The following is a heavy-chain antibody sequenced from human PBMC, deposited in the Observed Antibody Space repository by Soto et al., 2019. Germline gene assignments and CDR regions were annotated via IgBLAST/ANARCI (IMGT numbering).Heavy chain of an antibody. CDR3: ARGRLTGEIQFDDAFDI. Sequence: QVQLVQSGAEVKKPGASVKVSCKASGYTFTSYGISGVRRAPGQGLEGRGWISAYNGNTNYAQKLQGRVTMTTGTSTSTAYMELRSLRSDDTAVYYCARGRLTGEIQFDDAFDIWGQGTMVTVSS. V-gene: IGHV1-18*04. CDR2: ISAYNGNT. D-gene: IGHD7-27*01. J-gene: IGHJ3*02. CDR1: GYTFTSYG.